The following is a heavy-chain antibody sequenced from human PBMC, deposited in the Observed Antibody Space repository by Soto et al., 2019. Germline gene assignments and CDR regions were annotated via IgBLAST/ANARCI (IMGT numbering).Heavy chain of an antibody. CDR2: IRNSGGT. CDR1: SGSTSSHN. CDR3: ARLQAAVPHY. J-gene: IGHJ4*02. D-gene: IGHD6-13*01. V-gene: IGHV4-4*08. Sequence: SETLSLTCTVPSGSTSSHNWSWIRQPPGKGLQWIGYIRNSGGTVYTPSLKSRVTISVDTSKNQFSLKLTSVAAADTAIYFCARLQAAVPHYWGQGILVTVSS.